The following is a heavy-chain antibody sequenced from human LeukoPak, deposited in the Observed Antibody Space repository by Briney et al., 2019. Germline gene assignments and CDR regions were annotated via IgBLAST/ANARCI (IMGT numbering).Heavy chain of an antibody. J-gene: IGHJ4*02. CDR3: ARQGQYCSGGSCTRYYFDY. D-gene: IGHD2-15*01. CDR2: LYPGDSDT. CDR1: GYSFINYW. Sequence: GESLKISCKGSGYSFINYWIAWVRQMPGKGLEWMGILYPGDSDTRYSPSFQGQVTISADKSISTAYLQWSSLKASDTAMYYCARQGQYCSGGSCTRYYFDYWGQGTLVTVSS. V-gene: IGHV5-51*01.